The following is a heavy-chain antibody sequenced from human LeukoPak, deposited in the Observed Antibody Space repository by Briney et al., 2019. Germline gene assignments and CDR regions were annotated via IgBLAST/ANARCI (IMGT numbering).Heavy chain of an antibody. CDR3: AKEESDWSSLGYYYHYMDV. V-gene: IGHV4-61*02. D-gene: IGHD3-9*01. J-gene: IGHJ6*03. CDR1: GGSINSGTYY. Sequence: PSETLSLTCNVSGGSINSGTYYWTWIRQPAGKGLEWIGRIHTSGSTNYDPSLKSRVTISVDASKNQFSLRLASATAADTAVYYCAKEESDWSSLGYYYHYMDVWGKGTTVTISS. CDR2: IHTSGST.